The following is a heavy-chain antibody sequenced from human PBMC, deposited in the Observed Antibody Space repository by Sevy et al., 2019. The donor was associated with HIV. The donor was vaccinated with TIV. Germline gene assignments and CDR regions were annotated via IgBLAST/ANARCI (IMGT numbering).Heavy chain of an antibody. J-gene: IGHJ5*02. D-gene: IGHD1-26*01. Sequence: GGSLRLSCAASGFTFSSYWMSWVRQAPGKGLEWVANIKQDGSEKYYVDSVKGRFTISRDNAKNSLYLQMNSLRAEDTAVYYCARGPRRWELLRAPFDPWGQGTLVTVSS. CDR3: ARGPRRWELLRAPFDP. CDR2: IKQDGSEK. CDR1: GFTFSSYW. V-gene: IGHV3-7*01.